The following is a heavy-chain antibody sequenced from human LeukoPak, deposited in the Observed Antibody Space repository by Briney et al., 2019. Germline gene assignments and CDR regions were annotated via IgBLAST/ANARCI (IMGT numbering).Heavy chain of an antibody. CDR1: GGSIGPLY. Sequence: SETLSLTCTVSGGSIGPLYWSWIPQPPGKGREFIGYIYYSGTTNYNPSLKSRVTLSVDTSKNQLSLTLGSVTAADTAVYYCARGGVAAKYYFDYWGQGTLVTVSS. D-gene: IGHD3-10*01. CDR3: ARGGVAAKYYFDY. V-gene: IGHV4-59*11. CDR2: IYYSGTT. J-gene: IGHJ4*02.